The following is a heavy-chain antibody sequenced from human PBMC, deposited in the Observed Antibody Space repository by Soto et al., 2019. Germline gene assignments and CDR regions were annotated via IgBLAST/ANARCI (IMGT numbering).Heavy chain of an antibody. J-gene: IGHJ4*02. CDR1: GFTFSSYA. CDR3: AKDFPWLVPPVPPYGFDH. CDR2: ISGSGGST. D-gene: IGHD6-19*01. Sequence: GGSLRLSCAASGFTFSSYAMSWVRQAPGKGLEWASAISGSGGSTYYADSVKGRFTISRDNSKNTLYLQMNSLRAEDTAVYYCAKDFPWLVPPVPPYGFDHWGQGTLVTVSS. V-gene: IGHV3-23*01.